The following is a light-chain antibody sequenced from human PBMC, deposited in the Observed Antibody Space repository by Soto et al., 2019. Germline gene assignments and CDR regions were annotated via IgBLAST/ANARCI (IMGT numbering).Light chain of an antibody. CDR1: SSNIGGNS. Sequence: QSVLTRPPSVSAAPGQKVTISCSGSSSNIGGNSVSWYQQLPGTAPKLLIYDDNKRPSGIPDRFSGSKSGTSDTLGITGFQTGDEADYYCGSWDSSLSAYVFGTGTKVTVL. J-gene: IGLJ1*01. V-gene: IGLV1-51*01. CDR3: GSWDSSLSAYV. CDR2: DDN.